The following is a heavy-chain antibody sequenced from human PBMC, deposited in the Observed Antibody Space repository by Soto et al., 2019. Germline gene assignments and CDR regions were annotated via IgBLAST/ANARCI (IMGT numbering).Heavy chain of an antibody. D-gene: IGHD2-2*01. CDR2: INAGNGNT. Sequence: ASVKVSCKASGGTFSSYTISWVRQAPGQGLEWMGWINAGNGNTKYSQKFQGRVTITRDTSASTAYMELSSLRSEDTAVYYCARQSREGCSSISCYVDYWGQGALVTVSS. CDR1: GGTFSSYT. V-gene: IGHV1-3*01. J-gene: IGHJ4*02. CDR3: ARQSREGCSSISCYVDY.